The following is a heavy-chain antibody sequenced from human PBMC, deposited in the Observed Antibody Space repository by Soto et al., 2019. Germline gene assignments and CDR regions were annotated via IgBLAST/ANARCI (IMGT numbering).Heavy chain of an antibody. D-gene: IGHD3-9*01. J-gene: IGHJ4*02. CDR3: ARDQYDILTGPNY. CDR1: GFTFSSYW. V-gene: IGHV3-74*01. Sequence: PGGSLRLSCAASGFTFSSYWMHWVRQAPGKGLVWVSRINSDGSSTSYADSVKGRFTISRDNSKNTLYLQMNGLRPEDAAVYYCARDQYDILTGPNYWGQGTLVTVSS. CDR2: INSDGSST.